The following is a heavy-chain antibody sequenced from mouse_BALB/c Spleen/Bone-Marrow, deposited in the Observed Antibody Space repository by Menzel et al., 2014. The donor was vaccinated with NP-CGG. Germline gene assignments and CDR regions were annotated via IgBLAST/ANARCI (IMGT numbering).Heavy chain of an antibody. Sequence: SVLVRPGASVKLSCKASGYTFTSSWMHWAKQRPGQGLEWIGEIHPNSGNTNYNEKFKGKATLTVDTSSSTAYVDLSSLTSEDSAVYYCARSGFDYWSQGTTLTVSS. V-gene: IGHV1S130*01. CDR3: ARSGFDY. CDR1: GYTFTSSW. CDR2: IHPNSGNT. J-gene: IGHJ2*01. D-gene: IGHD4-1*01.